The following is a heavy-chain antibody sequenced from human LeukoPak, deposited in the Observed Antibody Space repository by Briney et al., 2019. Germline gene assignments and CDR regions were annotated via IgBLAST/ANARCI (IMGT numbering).Heavy chain of an antibody. CDR2: IYYSGST. CDR1: GGSVSSSSYY. CDR3: ARQSGGYGGWFDP. D-gene: IGHD4-23*01. J-gene: IGHJ5*02. V-gene: IGHV4-39*01. Sequence: SETLSLTCTVSGGSVSSSSYYWGWIRQPPGKGLEWIGSIYYSGSTYYNPSLKSRVTISVDTFKNQFSLKLSSVTAADTAVYYCARQSGGYGGWFDPWGQGTLVTVSS.